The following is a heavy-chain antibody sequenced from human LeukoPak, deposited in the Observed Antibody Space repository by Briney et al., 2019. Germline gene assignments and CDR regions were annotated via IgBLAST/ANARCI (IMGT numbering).Heavy chain of an antibody. D-gene: IGHD3-9*01. CDR2: ISSSSR. CDR1: EFTFNSFT. V-gene: IGHV3-21*05. CDR3: ARDKDWAFDH. Sequence: GGSLRLSCAASEFTFNSFTMNWVRQAPGKGLEWVSYISSSSRSYAESVKGRFTISRDNAKKSLYLQMNSLRAEDTAVYYCARDKDWAFDHWGQGILVTVSS. J-gene: IGHJ4*02.